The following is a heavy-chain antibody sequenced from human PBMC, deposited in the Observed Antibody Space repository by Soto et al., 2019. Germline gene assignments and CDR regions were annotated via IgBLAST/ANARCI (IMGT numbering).Heavy chain of an antibody. CDR3: ARAPPITIFGVVIIHFDY. J-gene: IGHJ4*02. V-gene: IGHV1-18*01. CDR2: ISAYNGNT. CDR1: GYTFTSCA. Sequence: SVKASGNASGYTFTSCAMSCVQHAPGQGIEWMGWISAYNGNTNYAQKLQGRVTMTTDTSTSTAYMELRSLRSDDTAVYYCARAPPITIFGVVIIHFDYWGQGTLVTVSS. D-gene: IGHD3-3*01.